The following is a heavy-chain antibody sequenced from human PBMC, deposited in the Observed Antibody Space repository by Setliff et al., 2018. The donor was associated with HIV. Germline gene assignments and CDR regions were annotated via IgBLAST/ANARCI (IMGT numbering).Heavy chain of an antibody. J-gene: IGHJ5*02. D-gene: IGHD2-15*01. V-gene: IGHV2-5*01. CDR3: AHKEAPTQDWFGP. CDR2: IYGNDIE. Sequence: SGPTLVNPTQTLTLTCTFSGFSLTPRGEGVAWIRQPPGKALEWLAIIYGNDIERYSPSLWSRLTITKDTSKNQVVLTMTDMDPVDTATYYCAHKEAPTQDWFGPWGQGTLVTVSS. CDR1: GFSLTPRGEG.